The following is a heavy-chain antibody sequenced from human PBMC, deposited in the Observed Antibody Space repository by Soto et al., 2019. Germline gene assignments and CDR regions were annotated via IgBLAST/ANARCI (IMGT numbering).Heavy chain of an antibody. Sequence: QVQLVQSGAEVKKPGASVKVSCKASGYTFTSYDINWVRQATGQGLEWMGWMNPNSGNTGYAQKFQGRVTMTRNTSISTAYMELSSLRSEDTAVYYCARGLYYYGSGSYYPLYYYYGMDVWGQGTTVTVSS. CDR1: GYTFTSYD. CDR2: MNPNSGNT. D-gene: IGHD3-10*01. V-gene: IGHV1-8*01. J-gene: IGHJ6*02. CDR3: ARGLYYYGSGSYYPLYYYYGMDV.